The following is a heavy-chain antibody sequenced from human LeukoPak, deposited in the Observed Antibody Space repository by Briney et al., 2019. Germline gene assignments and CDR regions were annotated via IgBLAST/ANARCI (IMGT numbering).Heavy chain of an antibody. CDR2: IYYSGST. CDR3: ARLGNRDGYNYFLDY. D-gene: IGHD5-24*01. CDR1: GGSISSDY. Sequence: SETLSLTCTVSGGSISSDYWTWTRQPPGKRLEWIGYIYYSGSTNYNPSLKSRVTISVDTSKNQFSLKLSSVTAADTAVYYCARLGNRDGYNYFLDYWGQGTLVTVSS. V-gene: IGHV4-59*08. J-gene: IGHJ4*02.